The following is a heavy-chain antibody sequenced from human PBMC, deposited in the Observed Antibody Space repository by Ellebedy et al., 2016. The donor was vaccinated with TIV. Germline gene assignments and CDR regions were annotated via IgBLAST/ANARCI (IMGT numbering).Heavy chain of an antibody. Sequence: GESLKISXAASGFTFSNYALHWVRQAPGKGLELVALISYDGTNKYYADSVKGRFTISRDNSKSTLYLQMNSLRAEDTAVYYCASLYMVGEQLVLKFHYMDVWGKGTTVTVSS. J-gene: IGHJ6*03. V-gene: IGHV3-30-3*01. CDR1: GFTFSNYA. CDR3: ASLYMVGEQLVLKFHYMDV. CDR2: ISYDGTNK. D-gene: IGHD6-6*01.